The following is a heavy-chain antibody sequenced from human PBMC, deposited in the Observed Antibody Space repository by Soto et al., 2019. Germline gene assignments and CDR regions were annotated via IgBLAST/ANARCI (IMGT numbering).Heavy chain of an antibody. J-gene: IGHJ4*02. CDR3: AREIRVANDYIWGSYRYGSYYFDY. V-gene: IGHV4-59*01. CDR2: IYYSGST. CDR1: GGSISSYY. Sequence: SETLSLTCTVSGGSISSYYWSWIRQPPGKGLEWIGYIYYSGSTNYNPSLKSRVTISVDTSKNQFSLKLSSVTAADTAVYYCAREIRVANDYIWGSYRYGSYYFDYWGQGTLVTVSS. D-gene: IGHD3-16*02.